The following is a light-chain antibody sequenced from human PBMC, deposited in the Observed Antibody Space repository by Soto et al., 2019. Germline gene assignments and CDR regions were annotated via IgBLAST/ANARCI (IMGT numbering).Light chain of an antibody. CDR1: SREFGGYNY. Sequence: QSVLTQPASVSGSPGQSITISCTGTSREFGGYNYVSWYQQHPGKAPKLMIYDVSNRPSGVSNRLSGSKSGNTASLTIFGFQAEDEADYYCSSYTSSSTPYVFGTGTKVTVL. CDR3: SSYTSSSTPYV. V-gene: IGLV2-14*01. CDR2: DVS. J-gene: IGLJ1*01.